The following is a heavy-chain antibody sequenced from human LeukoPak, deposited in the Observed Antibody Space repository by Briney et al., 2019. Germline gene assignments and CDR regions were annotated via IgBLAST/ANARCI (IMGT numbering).Heavy chain of an antibody. D-gene: IGHD6-19*01. Sequence: GASVKVSCKASGYTFTGYYMHLVRQAPGQGLEWMGWINPNSSGTNYAQKFQGRVTMTRDTSISTAYMELSRLRSDDTAVYYCARGDRAVAGNFDYWGQGTLVTVSS. CDR1: GYTFTGYY. J-gene: IGHJ4*02. V-gene: IGHV1-2*02. CDR2: INPNSSGT. CDR3: ARGDRAVAGNFDY.